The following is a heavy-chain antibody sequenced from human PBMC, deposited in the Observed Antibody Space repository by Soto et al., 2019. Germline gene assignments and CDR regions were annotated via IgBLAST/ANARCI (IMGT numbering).Heavy chain of an antibody. Sequence: QVQLQQWGAGLLKPSETLSLTCAVYGGFVSSGSYYWSWIRQPTGKGLEWIGEMSHSGGTHFNPSLKSRVTISVDTSKNQFSLKMSYVTAAYTALYYCARVERGTATTVVDAFDIWGPGTMVTFSS. V-gene: IGHV4-34*01. CDR1: GGFVSSGSYY. J-gene: IGHJ3*02. D-gene: IGHD1-1*01. CDR2: MSHSGGT. CDR3: ARVERGTATTVVDAFDI.